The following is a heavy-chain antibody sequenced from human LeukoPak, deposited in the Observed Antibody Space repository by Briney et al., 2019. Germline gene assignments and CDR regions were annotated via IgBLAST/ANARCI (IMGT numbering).Heavy chain of an antibody. Sequence: SVKVSCKASGGTFSSYAISWVRQAPGQGLEWMGGIIPIFGTANYAQKFQGRVTITTDESTSTAYMELSSLKASDTAMYYCARLSSPMVRDKYYFDYWGQGTLVTVSS. J-gene: IGHJ4*02. CDR1: GGTFSSYA. V-gene: IGHV1-69*05. D-gene: IGHD3-10*01. CDR2: IIPIFGTA. CDR3: ARLSSPMVRDKYYFDY.